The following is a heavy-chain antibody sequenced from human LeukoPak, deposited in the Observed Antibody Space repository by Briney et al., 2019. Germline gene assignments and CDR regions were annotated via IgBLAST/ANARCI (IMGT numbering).Heavy chain of an antibody. V-gene: IGHV1-46*01. Sequence: GASVKVSCKASGYTVTSYYMHWVRQAPGQGLEWMAILNPSGGSSNYAQKFQGRATLTRATSTGTVYMELSSLRSEDTAVYYCAKTSSTSPFWFDPWGQGTLVTVSS. CDR1: GYTVTSYY. CDR3: AKTSSTSPFWFDP. D-gene: IGHD2-2*01. J-gene: IGHJ5*02. CDR2: LNPSGGSS.